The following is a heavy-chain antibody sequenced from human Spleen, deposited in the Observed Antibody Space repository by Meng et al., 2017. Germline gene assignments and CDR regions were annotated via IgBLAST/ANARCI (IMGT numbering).Heavy chain of an antibody. Sequence: GESLKISCAASGFTVSSNYMSWVRQAPGKGLEWVANIKQDGSEKYYVDSVKGRFTISRDNAKNSLYLQMNSLRAEDTAVYYCARGGVDAFDIWGQGTMVTVSS. J-gene: IGHJ3*02. CDR2: IKQDGSEK. D-gene: IGHD3-10*01. CDR1: GFTVSSNY. CDR3: ARGGVDAFDI. V-gene: IGHV3-7*01.